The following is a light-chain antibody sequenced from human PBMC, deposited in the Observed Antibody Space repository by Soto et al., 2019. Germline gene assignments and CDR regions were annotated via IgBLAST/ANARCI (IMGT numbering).Light chain of an antibody. J-gene: IGKJ3*01. CDR2: GAS. CDR3: HQYGDSPL. V-gene: IGKV3-20*01. CDR1: QSVRSSY. Sequence: EIVLTQSPGTLSLSPGERATLSCRASQSVRSSYLAWYQQKPGQAPRLLIYGASIRATGIPDRFGGSGSGTDFTLTISRLETEDFAVYYCHQYGDSPLFGPGTKVDSK.